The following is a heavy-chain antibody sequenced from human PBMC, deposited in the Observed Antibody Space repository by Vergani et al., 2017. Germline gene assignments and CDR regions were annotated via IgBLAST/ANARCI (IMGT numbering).Heavy chain of an antibody. V-gene: IGHV1-46*01. J-gene: IGHJ4*02. CDR3: AYSGSWGELDY. CDR1: GYTFTSYY. Sequence: QVQLVQSGAEVKKPGASVKVSCKASGYTFTSYYMHWVRQAPGQGLEWMGIINPSGGSTSYAQKFQGRVTLTRDTSTSTVYMELSSLRSEDTAVYYCAYSGSWGELDYWGQGTLVTVSS. CDR2: INPSGGST. D-gene: IGHD6-13*01.